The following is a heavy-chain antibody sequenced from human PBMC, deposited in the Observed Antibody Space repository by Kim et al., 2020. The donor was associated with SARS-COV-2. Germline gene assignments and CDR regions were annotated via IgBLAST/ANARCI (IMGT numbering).Heavy chain of an antibody. CDR1: GFTFDDYA. Sequence: GGSLRLSCAASGFTFDDYAMHWVRQAPGKGLEWVSGISWNSGSIGYADSVKGRFTISRDNAKNSLYLQMNSLRAEDTALYYCAKGVGSSSDYFDYWGQGTLVTVSS. CDR3: AKGVGSSSDYFDY. J-gene: IGHJ4*02. V-gene: IGHV3-9*01. CDR2: ISWNSGSI. D-gene: IGHD6-13*01.